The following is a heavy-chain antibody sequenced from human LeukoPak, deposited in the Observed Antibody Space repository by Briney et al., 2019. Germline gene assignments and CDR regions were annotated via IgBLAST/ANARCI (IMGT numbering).Heavy chain of an antibody. CDR1: GYTFTNYA. CDR3: ARVRDSSGEGHAFDI. CDR2: INAGNGNT. Sequence: GASVKVSCKASGYTFTNYAIHWVRQAPGQRLEWMGWINAGNGNTKYSQKFQGRVTITRDTSASTAYMELSSLRSEDTAVYYCARVRDSSGEGHAFDIWGQGTMVTVSS. J-gene: IGHJ3*02. V-gene: IGHV1-3*01. D-gene: IGHD3-22*01.